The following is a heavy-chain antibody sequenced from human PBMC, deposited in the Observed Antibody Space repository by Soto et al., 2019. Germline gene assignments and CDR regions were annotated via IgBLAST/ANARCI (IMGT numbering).Heavy chain of an antibody. Sequence: QITLKESGPTLVKPTQTLTLSCTFSGSSLSTSGVGVGWIRQPPGKALEWLALIYCAVDKRYSPSLKSRLTIPKDTSKYQVVLTMTNMDPVDTATYYCAHSGYGDYVDYWGQGTLVTVSS. CDR3: AHSGYGDYVDY. CDR1: GSSLSTSGVG. J-gene: IGHJ4*02. V-gene: IGHV2-5*02. CDR2: IYCAVDK. D-gene: IGHD4-17*01.